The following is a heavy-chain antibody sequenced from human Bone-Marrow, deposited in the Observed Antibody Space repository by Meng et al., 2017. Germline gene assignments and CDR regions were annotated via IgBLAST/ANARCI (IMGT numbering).Heavy chain of an antibody. V-gene: IGHV4-34*01. Sequence: QVQLQQWGAGLLKPSATLSLTCAVFGGSFSGNYWSWIRQPPGKGLEWIGEINDSGSTYYNPSLKSRITISIDTSKNQFSLKLSSVTAADTAVYYFARPETGDYFDYWGPGTLVTVSS. CDR3: ARPETGDYFDY. J-gene: IGHJ4*02. D-gene: IGHD3-10*01. CDR2: INDSGST. CDR1: GGSFSGNY.